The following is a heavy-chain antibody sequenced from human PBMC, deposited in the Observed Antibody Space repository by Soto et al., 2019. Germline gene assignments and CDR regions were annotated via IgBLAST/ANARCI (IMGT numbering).Heavy chain of an antibody. CDR3: TTSILTGYFRWSIFDY. Sequence: PGGSMRISWAAAGLTISNAWMNWVSQKPGKGLEWVARIKSKTDGGTTDYAAPVKGRFTISRDDSKNTLFLQMNSLKTEDTAVYYCTTSILTGYFRWSIFDYWGQGNLVTVSS. CDR1: GLTISNAW. V-gene: IGHV3-15*07. J-gene: IGHJ4*02. CDR2: IKSKTDGGTT. D-gene: IGHD3-9*01.